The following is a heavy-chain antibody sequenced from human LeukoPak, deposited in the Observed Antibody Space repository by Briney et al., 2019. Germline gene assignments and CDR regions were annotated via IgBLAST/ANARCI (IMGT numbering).Heavy chain of an antibody. CDR3: AKDHTAYGVVVINFDY. J-gene: IGHJ4*02. D-gene: IGHD3-22*01. Sequence: GGSLRLFCAASGFTFSSYAMSCLREAPGKGVEWVLAFSGSGGSTYYADSVKGRFTISRDNPKNTLYLQMNSLRAEDTAVYYCAKDHTAYGVVVINFDYWGQGTLVTVSS. CDR1: GFTFSSYA. V-gene: IGHV3-23*01. CDR2: FSGSGGST.